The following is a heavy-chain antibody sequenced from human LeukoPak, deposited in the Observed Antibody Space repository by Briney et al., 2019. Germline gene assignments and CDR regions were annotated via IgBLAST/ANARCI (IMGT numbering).Heavy chain of an antibody. D-gene: IGHD5-12*01. Sequence: GGSLRLSCAASGFTFSSYAMSWVRQAPGKGLEGVSAISGSGGSTYYADSVKGRFTISRDNSKNTLYLQVNSLRAEDTAVYYCAKRYSGYDSKGTEDYWGQGTLVTVSS. CDR3: AKRYSGYDSKGTEDY. V-gene: IGHV3-23*01. CDR1: GFTFSSYA. CDR2: ISGSGGST. J-gene: IGHJ4*02.